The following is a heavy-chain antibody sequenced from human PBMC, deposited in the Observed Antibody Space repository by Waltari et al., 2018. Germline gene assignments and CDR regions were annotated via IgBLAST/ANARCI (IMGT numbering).Heavy chain of an antibody. J-gene: IGHJ4*02. CDR1: GGTFSSYA. CDR2: IIPIFGTA. D-gene: IGHD6-13*01. V-gene: IGHV1-69*12. CDR3: ARDGAAGTAPPYYFDY. Sequence: QVQLVQSGAAVKKPGSSVKVSCKDSGGTFSSYAISCVRQAPGQGLEWMGGIIPIFGTANYAQKFQGRVTITADESTSTAYMELSSLRSEDTAVYYCARDGAAGTAPPYYFDYWGQGTLVTVSS.